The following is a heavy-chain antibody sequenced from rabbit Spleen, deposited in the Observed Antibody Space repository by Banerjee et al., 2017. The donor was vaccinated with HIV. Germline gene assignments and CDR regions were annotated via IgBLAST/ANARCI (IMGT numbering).Heavy chain of an antibody. Sequence: QEQLVESGGGLVQPGGSLKLSCKASGIDLSSGYDMCWVRQAPGKGLEWIGCIYTGSSGSTYYANWVNGRFSISSHNAQNTLFLQLNSLTAADMATYFCVREVAAKFGLWGQGTLVTVS. CDR3: VREVAAKFGL. J-gene: IGHJ4*01. CDR2: IYTGSSGST. CDR1: GIDLSSGYD. V-gene: IGHV1S45*01. D-gene: IGHD4-1*01.